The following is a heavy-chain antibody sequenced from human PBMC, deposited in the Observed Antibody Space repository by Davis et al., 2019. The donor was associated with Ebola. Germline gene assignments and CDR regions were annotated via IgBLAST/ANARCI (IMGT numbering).Heavy chain of an antibody. V-gene: IGHV3-73*01. Sequence: AGSLTLSCAASGFSFSGSAMHWVRQASGKGLEWVGRIRSKANSYATAYAASVKGRFTISRDDSKNTAYLQMNSLKTEDTAVYYCNRGTTGTAPRPHDYWGQGTLVTVSS. J-gene: IGHJ4*02. CDR2: IRSKANSYAT. D-gene: IGHD1-7*01. CDR3: NRGTTGTAPRPHDY. CDR1: GFSFSGSA.